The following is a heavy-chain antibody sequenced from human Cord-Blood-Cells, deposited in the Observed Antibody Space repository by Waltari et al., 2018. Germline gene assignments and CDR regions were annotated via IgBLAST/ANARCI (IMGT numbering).Heavy chain of an antibody. CDR1: GGSISSYY. D-gene: IGHD6-19*01. J-gene: IGHJ3*02. CDR3: ARSGYSSGWFDAFDI. CDR2: IYTSGST. Sequence: QVQLQESGPGLVKPSETLSLTCTVSGGSISSYYWSWIRQPAGKGLELIGRIYTSGSTNYNPALKSRVTMSVDTSKNQFSLKLSSVTAADTAVYYCARSGYSSGWFDAFDIWGQGTMVTVS. V-gene: IGHV4-4*07.